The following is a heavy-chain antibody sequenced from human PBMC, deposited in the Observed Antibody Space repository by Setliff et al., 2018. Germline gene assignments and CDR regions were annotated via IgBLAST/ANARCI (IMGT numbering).Heavy chain of an antibody. V-gene: IGHV4-34*01. CDR2: INHRGIT. J-gene: IGHJ6*03. D-gene: IGHD3-3*01. Sequence: SETLSLTCAAYGGTFSDYHWTWIRQSPEKGLEWIGEINHRGITYYNPSVKSRVTISVDKSKNQFSLSLGSVTAADTAVYFCARVTGFSYMDVWGKGTTVTVSS. CDR3: ARVTGFSYMDV. CDR1: GGTFSDYH.